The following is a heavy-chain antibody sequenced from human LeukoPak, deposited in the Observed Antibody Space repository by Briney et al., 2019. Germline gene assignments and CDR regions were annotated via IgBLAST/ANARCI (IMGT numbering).Heavy chain of an antibody. Sequence: PSETLSLTCAVYGGSFSGYYWSWIRQPPGKGLEWIGEINHSGSTNYNPSLKSRVTISVDTSKNQFSLKLSSVTAADTAVYYCAGSPVVVPADSDYWGQGTLVTVSS. CDR1: GGSFSGYY. J-gene: IGHJ4*02. CDR2: INHSGST. V-gene: IGHV4-34*01. D-gene: IGHD2-2*01. CDR3: AGSPVVVPADSDY.